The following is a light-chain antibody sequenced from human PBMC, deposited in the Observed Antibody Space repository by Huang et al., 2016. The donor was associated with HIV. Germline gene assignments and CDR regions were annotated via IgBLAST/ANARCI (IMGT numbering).Light chain of an antibody. CDR2: GAS. CDR3: QQYNNWPVT. V-gene: IGKV3-15*01. J-gene: IGKJ4*01. CDR1: DSVSTN. Sequence: EKVMAQSPGTLSVSAGERATLSCRASDSVSTNVAWYQQRPGQAPRLLIYGASTRATGIPARFSGSGSGTEFALTISSMQSEDFAVYYCQQYNNWPVTFGGGTKVEIK.